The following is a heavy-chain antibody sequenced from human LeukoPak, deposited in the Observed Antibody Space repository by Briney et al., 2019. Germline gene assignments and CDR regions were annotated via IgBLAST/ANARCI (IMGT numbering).Heavy chain of an antibody. V-gene: IGHV4-61*02. CDR1: GGPISSGSYY. Sequence: PSETLSLTCTVSGGPISSGSYYWSWIRQPAGKGLEWIGRIYSSGSTNYNPSLKSRVTISVHTSRNQFSLKLSSVTAADTAVYYCARGPYYYGGSAFDIWGQGTMVTVFS. J-gene: IGHJ3*02. D-gene: IGHD3-10*01. CDR2: IYSSGST. CDR3: ARGPYYYGGSAFDI.